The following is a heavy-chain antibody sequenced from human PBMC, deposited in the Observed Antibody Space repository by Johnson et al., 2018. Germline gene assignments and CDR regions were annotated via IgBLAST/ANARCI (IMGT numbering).Heavy chain of an antibody. V-gene: IGHV3-13*01. CDR1: GITLSSYD. CDR3: ARAQLGYSYMDV. J-gene: IGHJ6*03. Sequence: VQLVQSGGGLVQPGGSLRLSCAASGITLSSYDMHWVRQVTGKGLEWVSAIATGGDTYYPGSVKGRFTISRESAKNSLYLQMNSLRVEDTAVYYCARAQLGYSYMDVWGKGTTVTVSS. CDR2: IATGGDT. D-gene: IGHD5-24*01.